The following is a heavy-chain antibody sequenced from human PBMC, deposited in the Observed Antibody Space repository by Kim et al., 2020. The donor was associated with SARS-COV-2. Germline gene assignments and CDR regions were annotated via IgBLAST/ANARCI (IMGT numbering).Heavy chain of an antibody. V-gene: IGHV3-48*04. D-gene: IGHD2-2*01. CDR2: ISSSCSTI. J-gene: IGHJ6*02. CDR1: GFTFSSYS. Sequence: GGSLRLSCAASGFTFSSYSMNWVRQAPGKGLEWVSYISSSCSTIYYADSVKGRFTISRDNAKNSLYLQMNSLRAEDTAVYYCASQEDRYCSSTSCYEYYYYGMDVWGQGTTVTVSS. CDR3: ASQEDRYCSSTSCYEYYYYGMDV.